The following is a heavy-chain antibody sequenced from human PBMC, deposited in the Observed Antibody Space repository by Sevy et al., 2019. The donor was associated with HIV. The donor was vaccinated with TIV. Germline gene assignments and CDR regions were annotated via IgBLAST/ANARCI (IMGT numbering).Heavy chain of an antibody. CDR3: AGVRATHMDV. CDR2: IYTSGTT. Sequence: SETLSLTCTVSGGSISSYYWSWIRQPAGKGLEWIGRIYTSGTTNYNPSLKSRVTMSVETSKNQFSLKLTSVTAADTAVYYCAGVRATHMDVWGQGTTVTVSS. D-gene: IGHD5-12*01. CDR1: GGSISSYY. J-gene: IGHJ6*02. V-gene: IGHV4-4*07.